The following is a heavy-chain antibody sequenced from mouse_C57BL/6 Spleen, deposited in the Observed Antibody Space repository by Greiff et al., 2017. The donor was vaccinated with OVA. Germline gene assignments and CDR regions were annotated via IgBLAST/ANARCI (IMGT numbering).Heavy chain of an antibody. J-gene: IGHJ3*01. CDR3: ARGDYEYDGGFAA. Sequence: QVQLQQPGAELVRPGSSVKLSCKASGYTFTSYWMHWVKQRPIQGLEWIGNIDPSDSETHYNQKFKDKATLTVDKSSSTAYMQLSSLTSEDSAVYYCARGDYEYDGGFAAWGQGTLVTVSA. V-gene: IGHV1-52*01. D-gene: IGHD2-4*01. CDR2: IDPSDSET. CDR1: GYTFTSYW.